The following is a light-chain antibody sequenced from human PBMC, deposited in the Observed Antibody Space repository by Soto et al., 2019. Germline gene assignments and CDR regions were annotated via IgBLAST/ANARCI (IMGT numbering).Light chain of an antibody. J-gene: IGLJ3*02. V-gene: IGLV2-14*01. CDR3: NSFTSSSAWV. CDR2: EVS. CDR1: SSDVGAYNY. Sequence: QSVLTQPASVSGSPGQSITISCTGTSSDVGAYNYVSWYQQHPGKAPQLLIYEVSNRPSGVSNRFSGSKSGNTASLTISGLQAEDETDYYCNSFTSSSAWVFGGGTKLTVL.